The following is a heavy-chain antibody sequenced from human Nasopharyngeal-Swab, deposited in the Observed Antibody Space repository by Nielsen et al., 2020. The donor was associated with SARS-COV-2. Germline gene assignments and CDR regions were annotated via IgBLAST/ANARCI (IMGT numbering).Heavy chain of an antibody. V-gene: IGHV7-4-1*02. J-gene: IGHJ6*02. CDR1: GYTFTSYA. CDR2: INTNTGNP. CDR3: ARGNIAIQYYYYGMDV. Sequence: ASVKVSCKAFGYTFTSYAMNWVRQAPGQGLEWMGWINTNTGNPTYAQGFTGRFVFSLDTSVSTAYLQISSLKAEDTAVYYCARGNIAIQYYYYGMDVWGQGTTVTVSS. D-gene: IGHD2/OR15-2a*01.